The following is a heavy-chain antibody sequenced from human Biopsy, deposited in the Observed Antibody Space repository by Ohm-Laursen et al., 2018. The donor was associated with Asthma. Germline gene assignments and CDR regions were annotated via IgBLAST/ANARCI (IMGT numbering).Heavy chain of an antibody. Sequence: SLRLSCAASGRHFGSYNMHWARQAPGKSLEWVAVITFDGSTQHYGDSVKGRFTISRDNSKNMLFLQMNSLRAEDTAVYYCLRDTLGYYFDIWGQGTQVTVSS. CDR1: GRHFGSYN. CDR3: LRDTLGYYFDI. D-gene: IGHD6-13*01. J-gene: IGHJ4*02. CDR2: ITFDGSTQ. V-gene: IGHV3-30-3*01.